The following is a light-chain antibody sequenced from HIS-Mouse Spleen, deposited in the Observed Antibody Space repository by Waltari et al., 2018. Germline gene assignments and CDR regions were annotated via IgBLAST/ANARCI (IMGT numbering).Light chain of an antibody. CDR1: QSVSSY. CDR3: QQRSNWVYT. V-gene: IGKV3-11*01. Sequence: EIVLTQSPATLSLSPGERATLSCRPSQSVSSYLAWYQQKPGQAPRLLIYDASNRATGIPARFSGSGSGTDFTLTISSLEPEDFAVYYCQQRSNWVYTFGQGTKLEIK. CDR2: DAS. J-gene: IGKJ2*01.